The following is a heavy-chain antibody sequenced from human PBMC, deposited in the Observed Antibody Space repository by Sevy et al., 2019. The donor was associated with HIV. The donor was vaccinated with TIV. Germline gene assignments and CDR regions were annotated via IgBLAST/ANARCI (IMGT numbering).Heavy chain of an antibody. CDR3: ARVPNYGDYGIDY. V-gene: IGHV3-21*01. D-gene: IGHD4-17*01. Sequence: GGSLRLSCAASGFTFTRHSMNWVRRAPGKGLEWVSYISSSSSYIYYANSVKGRFTISRDNAKNSVYLQMNSLRAEDTAVYYCARVPNYGDYGIDYWGQGTLVTVSS. J-gene: IGHJ4*02. CDR2: ISSSSSYI. CDR1: GFTFTRHS.